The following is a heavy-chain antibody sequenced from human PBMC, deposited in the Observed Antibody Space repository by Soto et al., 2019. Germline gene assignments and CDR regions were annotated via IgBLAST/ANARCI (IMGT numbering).Heavy chain of an antibody. CDR1: GFTFSSYV. V-gene: IGHV3-23*01. D-gene: IGHD2-15*01. Sequence: EEQLLESGGGLIQPGGSLRLACAASGFTFSSYVMTWVRQDPGKGLEWVSSISFSDGGTYYADSVKGRLTISRDNSKNTLFLQMNSLRDEDTAVYYCVKDDRILGRRYFDLWGRGTLVTVSS. CDR2: ISFSDGGT. CDR3: VKDDRILGRRYFDL. J-gene: IGHJ2*01.